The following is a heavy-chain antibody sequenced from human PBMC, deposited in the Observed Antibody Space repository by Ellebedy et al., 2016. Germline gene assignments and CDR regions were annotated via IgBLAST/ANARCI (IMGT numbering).Heavy chain of an antibody. J-gene: IGHJ2*01. CDR3: ARGTTSSGWEWYFDL. CDR2: INHSGST. Sequence: SETLSLTCAVYGGSFSGYYWSWIRQSPGKGLEWIGEINHSGSTNYNPSLKSRVPISVDTSKNQFSLKLNSVTAADTAVYYCARGTTSSGWEWYFDLWGRGALVTVSS. D-gene: IGHD6-19*01. CDR1: GGSFSGYY. V-gene: IGHV4-34*01.